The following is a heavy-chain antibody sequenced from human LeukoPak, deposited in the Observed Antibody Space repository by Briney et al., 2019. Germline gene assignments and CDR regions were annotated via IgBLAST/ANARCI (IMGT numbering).Heavy chain of an antibody. CDR1: GGSISSSSYY. CDR2: IYYSGST. CDR3: ARSGVWPLPRYNWFDP. Sequence: SETLSLTCTVSGGSISSSSYYWGWIRQPPGKGLEWIGSIYYSGSTYYNPSLKSRVTISEDTSKNQFSLKLSSVTAADTAVYYCARSGVWPLPRYNWFDPWGQGTLVTVSS. D-gene: IGHD3-16*01. J-gene: IGHJ5*02. V-gene: IGHV4-39*01.